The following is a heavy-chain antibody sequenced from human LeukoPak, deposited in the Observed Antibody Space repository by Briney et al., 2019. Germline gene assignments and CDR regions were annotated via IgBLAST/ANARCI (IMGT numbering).Heavy chain of an antibody. Sequence: SVKVSCKISGGTLGNYPIIWVRLAPGRGLECLGGIIPIYGTTNYAQMFHGRLTLTAHESTATAYMELSSLTSDDTALSFCASHTGGYNYWWFDIWGQGTLVTVSS. CDR2: IIPIYGTT. V-gene: IGHV1-69*01. CDR3: ASHTGGYNYWWFDI. CDR1: GGTLGNYP. J-gene: IGHJ5*02. D-gene: IGHD5-24*01.